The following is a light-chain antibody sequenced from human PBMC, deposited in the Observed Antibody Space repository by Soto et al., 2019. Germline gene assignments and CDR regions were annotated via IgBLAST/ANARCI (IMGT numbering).Light chain of an antibody. V-gene: IGKV3-20*01. CDR3: QQYGSIFT. Sequence: EIVLTQSPGTLSLSPGERATLSCRASQSVSSSYLAWYQQKPGQAPRLLIYGASSRATGIPDRFSGSGSGTDFTLTISRLEPEDFAVYYCQQYGSIFTFGPVTKVDIK. J-gene: IGKJ3*01. CDR2: GAS. CDR1: QSVSSSY.